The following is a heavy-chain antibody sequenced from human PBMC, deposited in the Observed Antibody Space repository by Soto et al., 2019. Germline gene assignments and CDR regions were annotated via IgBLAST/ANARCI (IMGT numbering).Heavy chain of an antibody. CDR3: ARHFPYYDFWSGSPQLGPHDAFDI. J-gene: IGHJ3*02. CDR2: IYYSGST. V-gene: IGHV4-59*08. Sequence: PSETLSLTCTVSGGSISSYYWSWIRQPPGKGLEWIGYIYYSGSTDYNPSLKSRVTISVDTSKNQFSLKLSSVTAADTAVYYCARHFPYYDFWSGSPQLGPHDAFDIWGQGTMVTVSS. CDR1: GGSISSYY. D-gene: IGHD3-3*01.